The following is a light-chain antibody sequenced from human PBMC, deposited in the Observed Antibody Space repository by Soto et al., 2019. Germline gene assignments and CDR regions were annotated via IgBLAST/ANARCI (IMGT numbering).Light chain of an antibody. CDR1: SSNIGAGYD. J-gene: IGLJ3*02. CDR2: RNT. V-gene: IGLV1-40*01. Sequence: QSVLTQSPSVSGAPGQRVTISCTGSSSNIGAGYDVHWYQQLPGAAPKLLIYRNTNRPSGVPDRFSGSKSGTSASLAITGLQAEDESDYYCQSYDSKLSGWVLGGGTKLTVL. CDR3: QSYDSKLSGWV.